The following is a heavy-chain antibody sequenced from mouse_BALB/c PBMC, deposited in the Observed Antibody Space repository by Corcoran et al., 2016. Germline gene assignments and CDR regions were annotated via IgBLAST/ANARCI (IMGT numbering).Heavy chain of an antibody. CDR2: IDPFNGGT. CDR3: AITVVATFDY. Sequence: EVQLQQFGAELVKHGASVKISCKASGYSFTSYYMHWVKQSHGKCLEWIGYIDPFNGGTSYNQKFKGKATLTVDKSSSTAYMHLSSLTSEDSAVYYCAITVVATFDYWVQGTTLTVSS. V-gene: IGHV1S135*01. CDR1: GYSFTSYY. J-gene: IGHJ2*01. D-gene: IGHD1-1*01.